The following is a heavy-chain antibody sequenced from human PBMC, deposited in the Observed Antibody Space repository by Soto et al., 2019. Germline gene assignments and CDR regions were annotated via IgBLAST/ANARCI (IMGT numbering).Heavy chain of an antibody. Sequence: ASVKVSCKASGYTFTGYYMHWVRQAPGQGLEWMGWMNPNSGNTSYAQKFQGRVTMTRNTSISTAYMELSSLRSEDTAVYYCARDYCTNGVCYRFDYWGQGTLVTVSS. D-gene: IGHD2-8*01. V-gene: IGHV1-8*02. CDR1: GYTFTGYY. CDR3: ARDYCTNGVCYRFDY. J-gene: IGHJ4*02. CDR2: MNPNSGNT.